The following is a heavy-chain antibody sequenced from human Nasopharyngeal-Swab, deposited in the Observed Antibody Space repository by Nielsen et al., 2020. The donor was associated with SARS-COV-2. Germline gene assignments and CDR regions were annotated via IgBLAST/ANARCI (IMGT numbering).Heavy chain of an antibody. V-gene: IGHV3-23*01. D-gene: IGHD3-3*01. CDR3: AKSALGIFGVVISFDY. CDR2: ISGSGGST. Sequence: GGSLRLSCAASGFTFSSYAMSWVRQAPGKGLEWVSAISGSGGSTYYADSVKGRLTISRDNSKNTLYLQMNSLRAEDTAVYYCAKSALGIFGVVISFDYWGQGTLVTVSS. CDR1: GFTFSSYA. J-gene: IGHJ4*02.